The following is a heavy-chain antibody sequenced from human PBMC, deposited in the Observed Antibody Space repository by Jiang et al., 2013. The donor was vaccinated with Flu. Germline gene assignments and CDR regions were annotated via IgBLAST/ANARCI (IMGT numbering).Heavy chain of an antibody. CDR2: IYYSGST. CDR3: ARRDAFDI. J-gene: IGHJ3*02. CDR1: RGSINNYY. Sequence: SRGSINNYYWSWIRKPPGKGLKWIGHIYYSGSTNYNPSLKSRVTISVDTSKNQFSLTLTSVTAADTAVYYCARRDAFDIWGQGTMVTVSS. V-gene: IGHV4-59*01.